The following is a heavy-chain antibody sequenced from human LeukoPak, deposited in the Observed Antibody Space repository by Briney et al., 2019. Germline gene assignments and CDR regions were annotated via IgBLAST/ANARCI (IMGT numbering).Heavy chain of an antibody. CDR2: TRDKTKRYTT. Sequence: GGSLRLSCAASGFTFSDHFVDWVRQAPGKGLEWVGRTRDKTKRYTTEYAASVNGRFTISRDESRNSVYLQMNSLKTEDTGVYLCVRGVSRDCAVDIWGQGTMVTVSS. CDR1: GFTFSDHF. J-gene: IGHJ3*02. D-gene: IGHD2-21*02. CDR3: VRGVSRDCAVDI. V-gene: IGHV3-72*01.